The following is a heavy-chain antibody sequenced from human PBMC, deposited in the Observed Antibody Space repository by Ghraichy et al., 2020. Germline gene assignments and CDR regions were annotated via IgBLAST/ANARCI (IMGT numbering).Heavy chain of an antibody. J-gene: IGHJ4*02. Sequence: GGSLRLSCAASGFTFSTYAMSWVRQAPGKGLKWVSTISTSGVTRYYADSVEGRFTISRDNSKNTLYLQMDSLRAEDTAVYYCAKDEQQQVAPGFDSWGQGTLVTVSS. D-gene: IGHD6-13*01. CDR3: AKDEQQQVAPGFDS. CDR1: GFTFSTYA. V-gene: IGHV3-23*01. CDR2: ISTSGVTR.